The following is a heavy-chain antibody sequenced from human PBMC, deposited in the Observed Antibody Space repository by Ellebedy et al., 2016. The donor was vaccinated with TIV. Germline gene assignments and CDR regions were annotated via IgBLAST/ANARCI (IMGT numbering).Heavy chain of an antibody. V-gene: IGHV3-66*01. CDR2: IYSGGST. Sequence: PGGSLRLSCAASGITVSNNYMSWVRQAPGKGLEWVSVIYSGGSTRYADSVKGRFTISRDNSKNTVYLQMNSLRAEDTAVYYCTTDSMMTTVSAYPVDYWGQGTLVTVSS. CDR1: GITVSNNY. J-gene: IGHJ4*02. D-gene: IGHD4-17*01. CDR3: TTDSMMTTVSAYPVDY.